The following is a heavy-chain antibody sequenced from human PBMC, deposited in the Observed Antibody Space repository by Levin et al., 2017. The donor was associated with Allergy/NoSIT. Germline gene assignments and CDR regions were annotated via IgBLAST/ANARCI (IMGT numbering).Heavy chain of an antibody. CDR3: LRERNYDFWKTIRYYGMDV. J-gene: IGHJ6*02. V-gene: IGHV1-18*01. CDR2: ISAYNGNT. Sequence: VASVKVSCKASGYTFTSYGISWVRQAPGQGLEWMGWISAYNGNTNYAQKPQGRVTMTTETSTSTAYMELRSLRSDDKAEYYCLRERNYDFWKTIRYYGMDVWGQGTTVTVSS. CDR1: GYTFTSYG. D-gene: IGHD3-3*01.